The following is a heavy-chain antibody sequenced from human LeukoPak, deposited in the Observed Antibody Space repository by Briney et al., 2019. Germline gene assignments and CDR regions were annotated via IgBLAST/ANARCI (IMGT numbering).Heavy chain of an antibody. V-gene: IGHV1-18*01. CDR3: ARETNHYDFWSGHRGDFDY. D-gene: IGHD3-3*01. Sequence: ASVKVSCKASGYTFTSYGISWVRQAPGQGLEWMGWISAYNSNTNYAQKLQGRVTMTTDTSTSTAYMELRSLRSDDTAVYYCARETNHYDFWSGHRGDFDYWGQGTLVTVSS. CDR2: ISAYNSNT. CDR1: GYTFTSYG. J-gene: IGHJ4*02.